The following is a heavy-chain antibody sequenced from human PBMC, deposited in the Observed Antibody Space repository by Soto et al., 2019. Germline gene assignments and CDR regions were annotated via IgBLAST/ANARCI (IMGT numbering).Heavy chain of an antibody. V-gene: IGHV4-31*03. CDR2: IYYSGST. CDR1: GGSISSGSYY. D-gene: IGHD2-2*01. Sequence: QVQLQESGRGLVKPSQTLSLTCTVSGGSISSGSYYWSWIRQHPGKGLEWIGYIYYSGSTYYNPSLKSRVTISVDTSKNQFALKLSSVTAADTAVYYCARGRSSTSPYPIGYWGQGTLVTVSS. J-gene: IGHJ4*02. CDR3: ARGRSSTSPYPIGY.